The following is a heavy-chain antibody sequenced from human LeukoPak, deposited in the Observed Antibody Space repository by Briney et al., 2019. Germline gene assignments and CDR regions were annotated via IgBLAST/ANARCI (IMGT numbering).Heavy chain of an antibody. D-gene: IGHD5-12*01. CDR3: ARNSPGLVATIPKSYYYYGMDV. V-gene: IGHV1-69*01. J-gene: IGHJ6*04. Sequence: SVKVSCKASGGTFSSYAISWVRQAPGQGLEWMGGIIPIFGTANYAQKFQGRVTITADEFTSTAYMELSSLRSEDTAVYYCARNSPGLVATIPKSYYYYGMDVWGKGTTVTVSS. CDR2: IIPIFGTA. CDR1: GGTFSSYA.